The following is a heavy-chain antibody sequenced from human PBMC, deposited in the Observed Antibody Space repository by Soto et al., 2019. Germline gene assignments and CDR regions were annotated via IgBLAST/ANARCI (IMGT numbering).Heavy chain of an antibody. CDR2: ISGSGAGT. V-gene: IGHV3-23*01. CDR1: GFTFSSYA. J-gene: IGHJ4*02. CDR3: ARDATHQSNDY. Sequence: GGSLRLSCAASGFTFSSYAMSWVRQAPGKGLEWVSAISGSGAGTYYADSVEGRFIISRDNGKKSLNLEMNTLSAEDTAIYYCARDATHQSNDYRGQGTLVTVS. D-gene: IGHD1-1*01.